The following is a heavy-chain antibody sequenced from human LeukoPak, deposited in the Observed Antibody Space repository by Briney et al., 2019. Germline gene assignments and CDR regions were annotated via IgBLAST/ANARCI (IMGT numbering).Heavy chain of an antibody. CDR2: ITSCGTYI. CDR3: ARASGGWDLDY. J-gene: IGHJ4*01. CDR1: GFTFNVFH. Sequence: GGSLRLSCAASGFTFNVFHMNWVRQAPGKGLEWISSITSCGTYITYADSIQGRFTISRDNAKNSLYLQMNSLRVDDTALYYCARASGGWDLDYWGHGTLVTVSS. V-gene: IGHV3-21*01. D-gene: IGHD1-26*01.